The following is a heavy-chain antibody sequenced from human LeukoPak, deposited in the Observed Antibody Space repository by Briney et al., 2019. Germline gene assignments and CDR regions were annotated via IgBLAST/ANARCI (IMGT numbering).Heavy chain of an antibody. V-gene: IGHV1-2*02. J-gene: IGHJ4*02. CDR3: ARGTGIAARVDY. Sequence: ASVEVSCKASGYAFTGYYMHWVRQAPGQGLEWMGWINPNSGGTNYAQKFQGRVTMTRDTSISTAYMELSRLRSDDTAVYYCARGTGIAARVDYWGQGTLVTVSS. D-gene: IGHD6-6*01. CDR2: INPNSGGT. CDR1: GYAFTGYY.